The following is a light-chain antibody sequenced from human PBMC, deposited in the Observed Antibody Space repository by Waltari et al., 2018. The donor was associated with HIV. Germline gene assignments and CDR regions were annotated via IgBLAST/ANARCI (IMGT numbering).Light chain of an antibody. J-gene: IGLJ1*01. V-gene: IGLV1-40*01. CDR1: SSNIGAGYD. CDR2: GNN. CDR3: QSYDSDLGGSYV. Sequence: QSVLTQPPSVSGAPGQRVTISCTGSSSNIGAGYDVHWYQQLPGTAPKLLIYGNNNRPSGVPDRFSASKSDTSASLTITGLQAEHDGDYYCQSYDSDLGGSYVFGTGTKVSVL.